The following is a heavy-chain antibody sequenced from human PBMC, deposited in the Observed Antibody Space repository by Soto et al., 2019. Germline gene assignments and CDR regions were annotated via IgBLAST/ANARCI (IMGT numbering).Heavy chain of an antibody. CDR1: GFTFSSYW. J-gene: IGHJ6*03. V-gene: IGHV3-7*01. CDR3: ARVNVLVITSHYYYYMDV. Sequence: GGSLRLSCAASGFTFSSYWMTWVRQAPGKEQEWVANIKQDGSQIYYVDSVKGRFIISRDNAKNSLYLQMNSLRAEDTAVYYCARVNVLVITSHYYYYMDVWGKGTTVTVSS. D-gene: IGHD3-9*01. CDR2: IKQDGSQI.